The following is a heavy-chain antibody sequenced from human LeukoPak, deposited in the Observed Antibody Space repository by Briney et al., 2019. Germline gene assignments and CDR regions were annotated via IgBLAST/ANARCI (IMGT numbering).Heavy chain of an antibody. CDR1: GCAFSSYA. Sequence: SGGSLRLSCAASGCAFSSYAMSWVRQAPGKGLKWVSAISGSGGSTYYADSVKGRFTISRDNSKNTLYLQMNSLRAEDTAVYYCAKDLEEVVTAWDYWGQGTLVTVSS. CDR3: AKDLEEVVTAWDY. V-gene: IGHV3-23*01. D-gene: IGHD4-23*01. J-gene: IGHJ4*02. CDR2: ISGSGGST.